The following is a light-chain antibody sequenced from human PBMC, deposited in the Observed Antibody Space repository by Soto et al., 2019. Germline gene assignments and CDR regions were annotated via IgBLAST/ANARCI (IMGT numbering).Light chain of an antibody. CDR3: SSYTSSSTLV. V-gene: IGLV2-14*01. CDR1: SSDVGGYKY. Sequence: QSVLTQPASVSGSPGQSITISCTGTSSDVGGYKYVSWYQHHPGKAPKLVRYGVNDRPSGVSNRFSGGKSGNTASLTISGLQVEDEGDYYCSSYTSSSTLVFGGGTKVTVL. CDR2: GVN. J-gene: IGLJ2*01.